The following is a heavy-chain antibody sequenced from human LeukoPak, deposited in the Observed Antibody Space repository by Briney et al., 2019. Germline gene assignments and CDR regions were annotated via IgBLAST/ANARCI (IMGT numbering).Heavy chain of an antibody. V-gene: IGHV4-59*01. CDR2: IYYSGST. D-gene: IGHD2-2*01. J-gene: IGHJ6*02. CDR1: GGSISSYY. CDR3: ARVPVVPAATYYYYGMDV. Sequence: SETLSLTCTVSGGSISSYYWSWIRQPPGKGLEWIGYIYYSGSTNYHPSLKSRVTISVDTSKNQFSLKLSSVTAADTAVYYCARVPVVPAATYYYYGMDVWGQGTTVTVSS.